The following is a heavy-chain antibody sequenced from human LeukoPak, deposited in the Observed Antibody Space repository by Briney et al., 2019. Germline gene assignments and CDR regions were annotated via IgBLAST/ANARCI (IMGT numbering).Heavy chain of an antibody. Sequence: GESLKISCQTSGYNFSSFWIAWVRQTPGKGLEWVGGIYPGDSDTRYSPSFQGQVTISADKSISTAYLQWSSLKASDTAMYYCARHVGGAVDAFDIWGQGTMVTVSS. CDR1: GYNFSSFW. J-gene: IGHJ3*02. CDR2: IYPGDSDT. D-gene: IGHD2-21*01. CDR3: ARHVGGAVDAFDI. V-gene: IGHV5-51*01.